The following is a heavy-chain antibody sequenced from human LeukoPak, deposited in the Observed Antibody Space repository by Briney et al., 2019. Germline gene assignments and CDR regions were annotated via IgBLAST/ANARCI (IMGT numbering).Heavy chain of an antibody. Sequence: PSETLSLTCAVYGGSFSGYYWGWIRQPPGKGLEWIGEINHSGSTNYNPSLKSRVIISVDTSKNQFSLKLSSVTAADTAVYYCARDGYRWFDPWGQGTLVTVSS. J-gene: IGHJ5*02. CDR2: INHSGST. V-gene: IGHV4-34*01. CDR1: GGSFSGYY. D-gene: IGHD5-12*01. CDR3: ARDGYRWFDP.